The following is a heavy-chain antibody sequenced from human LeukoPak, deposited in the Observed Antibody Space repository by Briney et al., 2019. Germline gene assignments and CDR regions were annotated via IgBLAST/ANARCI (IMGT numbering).Heavy chain of an antibody. CDR3: VRELGAPAAGAFDL. D-gene: IGHD1-26*01. Sequence: GGSLRLSCAGSGFTFSSYSMNGVRQAPGKGLEWVSSMGSSGTKGYYADSVKGRFIISRGNAKNSLFLQMTSLRAEDSALYYCVRELGAPAAGAFDLWGQGTLVTVSS. V-gene: IGHV3-21*01. CDR1: GFTFSSYS. CDR2: MGSSGTKG. J-gene: IGHJ3*01.